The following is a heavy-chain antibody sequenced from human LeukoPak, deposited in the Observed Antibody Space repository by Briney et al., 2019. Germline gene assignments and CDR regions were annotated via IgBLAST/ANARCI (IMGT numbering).Heavy chain of an antibody. CDR3: AKDIGRDKSEGLQFGDDY. Sequence: GGSLRLSCAASGFAFDAYAMHWVRQAPGKGLEWVSLISGDGGSTYYADSVKGRFTISRDNSNNSLYLQMNRLRTEDTALYYCAKDIGRDKSEGLQFGDDYWGQGTLVTVSS. V-gene: IGHV3-43*02. D-gene: IGHD5-24*01. CDR1: GFAFDAYA. CDR2: ISGDGGST. J-gene: IGHJ4*02.